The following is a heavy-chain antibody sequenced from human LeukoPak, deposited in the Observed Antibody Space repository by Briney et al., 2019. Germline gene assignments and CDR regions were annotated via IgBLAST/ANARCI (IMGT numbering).Heavy chain of an antibody. D-gene: IGHD3-16*01. Sequence: GGSLSLSCAASGFTFSSYGVHWVRQAPGKGLEWVAFIRYDGSNKYYADSVKGRFTISRDNSKNTLYLQMNSLRAEDTAVYYCAKELDGGDYMDVWGKGTTVTVSS. CDR3: AKELDGGDYMDV. J-gene: IGHJ6*03. V-gene: IGHV3-30*02. CDR1: GFTFSSYG. CDR2: IRYDGSNK.